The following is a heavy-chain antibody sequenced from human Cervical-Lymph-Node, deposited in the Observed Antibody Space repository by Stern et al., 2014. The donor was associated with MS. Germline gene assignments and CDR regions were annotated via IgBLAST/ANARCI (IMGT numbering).Heavy chain of an antibody. Sequence: QLQLQESGPGQVKPSETLSLTCTVSGGSISSGGYYWSWIRQHPGKGLAWIGYIYYTGSTYYNPSLKSRVTISVDTSKNQFSLKLSSVTAADTAVYYCARVESGSSQFGYYYYGMDVWGQGTTVTVSS. CDR1: GGSISSGGYY. CDR2: IYYTGST. D-gene: IGHD1-26*01. J-gene: IGHJ6*02. V-gene: IGHV4-31*03. CDR3: ARVESGSSQFGYYYYGMDV.